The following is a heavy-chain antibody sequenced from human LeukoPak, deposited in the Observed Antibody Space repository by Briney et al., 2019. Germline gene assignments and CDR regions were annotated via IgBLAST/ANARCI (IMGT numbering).Heavy chain of an antibody. D-gene: IGHD2-2*01. Sequence: SETLSLTCTVSGGSVSSYYWSWIRQPPGKGLEWIGYIYYSGSTNYNPSLKSRVTISVDTSKNQFTLKLSSVTAADTAVYYCARVLGYCSTTSCSRYYYCGMDVWGQGTTVTVSS. CDR1: GGSVSSYY. V-gene: IGHV4-59*02. CDR3: ARVLGYCSTTSCSRYYYCGMDV. J-gene: IGHJ6*02. CDR2: IYYSGST.